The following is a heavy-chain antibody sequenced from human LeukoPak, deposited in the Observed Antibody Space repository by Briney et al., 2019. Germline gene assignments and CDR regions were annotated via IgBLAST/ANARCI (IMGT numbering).Heavy chain of an antibody. CDR3: ARHRPKYYYDSSGPLDY. D-gene: IGHD3-22*01. J-gene: IGHJ4*02. CDR1: GGSISSSSYY. V-gene: IGHV4-39*01. Sequence: KASATMSLTWTVSGGSISSSSYYWGRIREQPGKGLERICRIDSSRSTYSNPSLKSRVTISVDTSKNQFSLKLSSVTAADTAVYYCARHRPKYYYDSSGPLDYWGQGTLVTVSS. CDR2: IDSSRST.